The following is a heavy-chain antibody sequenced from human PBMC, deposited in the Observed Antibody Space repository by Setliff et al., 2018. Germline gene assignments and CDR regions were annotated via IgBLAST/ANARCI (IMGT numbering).Heavy chain of an antibody. V-gene: IGHV1-2*06. CDR1: GYTFTAYY. Sequence: ASVKVSCKTSGYTFTAYYIYWVRLAPGHGLELMGRIHPNTGSTNYLQDFQGRVTITRDTSIYTVYMELTGLTSGDTAVYYCAKQGYSDSLYAFDVWGQGTVVTV. D-gene: IGHD3-16*02. CDR3: AKQGYSDSLYAFDV. CDR2: IHPNTGST. J-gene: IGHJ3*01.